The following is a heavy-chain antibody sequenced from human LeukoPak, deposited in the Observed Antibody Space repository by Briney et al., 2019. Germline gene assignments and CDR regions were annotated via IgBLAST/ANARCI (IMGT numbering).Heavy chain of an antibody. D-gene: IGHD6-13*01. CDR3: ARGVYIAAAQYGY. J-gene: IGHJ4*02. CDR2: IYYSGTT. V-gene: IGHV4-59*01. Sequence: SETLSLTCTVSGGSISSYYWSWIRQPPGKGLEGIGHIYYSGTTKYTPSLKSRVTISVDTSKNQFSLKLSFVTAADTAVYYCARGVYIAAAQYGYWGQGTLVTVSS. CDR1: GGSISSYY.